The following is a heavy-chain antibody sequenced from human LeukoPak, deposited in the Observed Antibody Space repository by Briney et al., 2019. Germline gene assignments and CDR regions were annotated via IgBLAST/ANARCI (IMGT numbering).Heavy chain of an antibody. V-gene: IGHV1-8*01. CDR1: GYTFTSYD. J-gene: IGHJ4*02. D-gene: IGHD3-9*01. CDR2: MNPNSGNT. Sequence: ASVKVSCKASGYTFTSYDINWVRQATGQGLEWMGWMNPNSGNTGYAQKFQGRVTMTRNTSISTAYMELSSLRSEDTAVCYCARGPRGYFDWLPPGGPDYWGQGTLVTVSS. CDR3: ARGPRGYFDWLPPGGPDY.